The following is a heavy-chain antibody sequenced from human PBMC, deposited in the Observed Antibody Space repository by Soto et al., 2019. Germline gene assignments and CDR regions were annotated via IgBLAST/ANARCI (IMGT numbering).Heavy chain of an antibody. V-gene: IGHV1-46*02. D-gene: IGHD2-21*02. CDR3: ARGGHIAVVTASFDY. J-gene: IGHJ4*02. CDR1: GYTFNTYY. Sequence: ASMKVSCKPSGYTFNTYYLHWVRQAPGQALEWMGVIHPSGGGTTYAQKFLGRVTVTRDTSTSTVFMELSSLRSDDTAVYYCARGGHIAVVTASFDYWGQGTLVTVSS. CDR2: IHPSGGGT.